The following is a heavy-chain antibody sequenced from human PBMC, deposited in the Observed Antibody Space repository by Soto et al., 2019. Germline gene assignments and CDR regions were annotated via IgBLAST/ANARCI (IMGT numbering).Heavy chain of an antibody. J-gene: IGHJ3*01. CDR3: TTDWCSGTHYARAFDV. V-gene: IGHV3-15*01. Sequence: LRLSGAASGFAFKYARMTWVRQAPGKGMEWVGHIRSNIDGATTAYAAPVKGRFTISRDESKNTVDLQMNSLITEDTAVYYCTTDWCSGTHYARAFDVWGQGTMVTVSS. CDR2: IRSNIDGATT. D-gene: IGHD6-19*01. CDR1: GFAFKYAR.